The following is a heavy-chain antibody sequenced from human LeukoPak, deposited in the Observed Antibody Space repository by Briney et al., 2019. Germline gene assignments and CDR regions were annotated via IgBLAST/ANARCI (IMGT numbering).Heavy chain of an antibody. V-gene: IGHV4-59*08. CDR2: VYYTGII. D-gene: IGHD6-19*01. J-gene: IGHJ4*02. CDR3: ARLQGTSGWYRVDY. CDR1: GGSISSYF. Sequence: SETLSLTCTVSGGSISSYFWSWIRQPPGKGLEWIGYVYYTGIINYNPSLKSRVTMLVDTSRNQFSLKLSSVTASDTAVYYCARLQGTSGWYRVDYWGQGTLVTVSS.